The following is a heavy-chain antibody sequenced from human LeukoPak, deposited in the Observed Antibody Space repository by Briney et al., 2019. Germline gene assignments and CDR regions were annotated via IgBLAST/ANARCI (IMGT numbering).Heavy chain of an antibody. V-gene: IGHV1-2*02. J-gene: IGHJ4*02. Sequence: VASVKVSCTASGYTFTGYYMHWVRQAPGQGLEWMGWINPNSGGTSYAQKFQGRVTMTRDTSISTAYMELSRLRSDDTAVYYCARDRDNWNYFDYWGQGTLVTVSS. CDR2: INPNSGGT. CDR1: GYTFTGYY. CDR3: ARDRDNWNYFDY. D-gene: IGHD1-20*01.